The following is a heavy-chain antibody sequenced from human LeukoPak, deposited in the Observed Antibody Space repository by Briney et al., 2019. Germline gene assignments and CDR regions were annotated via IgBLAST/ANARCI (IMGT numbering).Heavy chain of an antibody. CDR1: EFTFISYW. V-gene: IGHV3-74*03. CDR3: ARAHSSGRLNGAFDL. D-gene: IGHD3-22*01. Sequence: PGGSLRLSCAASEFTFISYWMHWVRQAPGKGLVWVSRINTDGSVTTYADSVKGRFTISRDNARNTLYLQMNSLRAEDTAVYYCARAHSSGRLNGAFDLWGQGTTVTVSS. CDR2: INTDGSVT. J-gene: IGHJ3*01.